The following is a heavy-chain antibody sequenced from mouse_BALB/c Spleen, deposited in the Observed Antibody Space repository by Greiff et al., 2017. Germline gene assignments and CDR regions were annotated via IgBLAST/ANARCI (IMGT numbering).Heavy chain of an antibody. Sequence: VQGVESGPGLVAPSQSLSITCTVSGFSLTSYGVHWVRQPPGKGLEWLGVIWAGGSTNYNSALMSRLSISKDNSKSQVFLKMNSLQTDDTAMYYCAREDYGSSYGAMVYWGQGTSVTVSS. CDR3: AREDYGSSYGAMVY. V-gene: IGHV2-9*02. CDR2: IWAGGST. CDR1: GFSLTSYG. D-gene: IGHD1-1*01. J-gene: IGHJ4*01.